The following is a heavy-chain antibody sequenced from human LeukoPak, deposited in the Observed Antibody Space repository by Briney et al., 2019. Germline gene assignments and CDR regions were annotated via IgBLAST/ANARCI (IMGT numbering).Heavy chain of an antibody. Sequence: ASVKVSCKASGYAFTGYFMHWVRQAPGQGLKWMGWVNPNTGDTNYAQTFRDRVTVTRDTSISTAYMELSRLRSDDTAVYYCAREHPAGNHPRDPYPFDHWGQGSLVTVSS. J-gene: IGHJ4*02. CDR3: AREHPAGNHPRDPYPFDH. CDR1: GYAFTGYF. CDR2: VNPNTGDT. V-gene: IGHV1-2*02.